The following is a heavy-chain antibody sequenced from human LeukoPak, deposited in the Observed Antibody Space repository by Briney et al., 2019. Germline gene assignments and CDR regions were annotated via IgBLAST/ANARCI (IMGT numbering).Heavy chain of an antibody. CDR3: ARSRGVVTQYYFDY. D-gene: IGHD4-23*01. J-gene: IGHJ4*02. CDR1: GGTFSSYA. V-gene: IGHV1-69*05. CDR2: IIPIFGTA. Sequence: GSSVKGSCKASGGTFSSYAISWVRQAPGQGLEWMGGIIPIFGTADYAQKFQGRVTITTDESTSTAYMELSSLRSEDTAVYYCARSRGVVTQYYFDYWGQGTLVTVSS.